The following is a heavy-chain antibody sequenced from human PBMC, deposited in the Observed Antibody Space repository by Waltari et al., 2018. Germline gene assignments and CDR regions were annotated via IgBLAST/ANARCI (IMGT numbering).Heavy chain of an antibody. D-gene: IGHD3-10*01. CDR3: ARQWFRDV. CDR1: GVTVSSYW. CDR2: INSDGIIT. V-gene: IGHV3-74*01. J-gene: IGHJ6*02. Sequence: EVQLVESGGDLVQPGGSLRLSCSASGVTVSSYWMHWIRQAPGKGLVWVSRINSDGIITTYADSVKGRFTISRDNAKNTLYLQMNSLRAEDTAVYYCARQWFRDVWGQGTTVTVSS.